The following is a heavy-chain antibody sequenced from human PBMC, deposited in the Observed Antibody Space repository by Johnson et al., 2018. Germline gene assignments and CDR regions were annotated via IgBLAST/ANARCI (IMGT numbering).Heavy chain of an antibody. V-gene: IGHV3-33*01. D-gene: IGHD6-13*01. J-gene: IGHJ3*02. CDR3: TRGVRSWDGFDI. Sequence: QVQLVESGGGVVQPGRSLRLSCAASGFDFSSYGIHWVRQAPGKGLEWVAVIWYDGTNKYYEDSVKGRFTISRDNSRNTLYLQMNSLRAEDTALDYCTRGVRSWDGFDIWGQGTMVTVSA. CDR2: IWYDGTNK. CDR1: GFDFSSYG.